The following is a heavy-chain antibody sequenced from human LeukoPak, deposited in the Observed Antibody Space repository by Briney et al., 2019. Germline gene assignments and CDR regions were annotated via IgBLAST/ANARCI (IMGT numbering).Heavy chain of an antibody. D-gene: IGHD6-19*01. Sequence: GGSLRLSCTASGFSFSSFAFHWVRQAPGKGLEWVAVISHDGSNQFKADSVKGRFTISRDNSKNTLYLQMNILRAEDAAIYYCARDREPGDSRGWGFFDQWGLGTLVTVSS. CDR3: ARDREPGDSRGWGFFDQ. CDR1: GFSFSSFA. CDR2: ISHDGSNQ. J-gene: IGHJ4*02. V-gene: IGHV3-30*04.